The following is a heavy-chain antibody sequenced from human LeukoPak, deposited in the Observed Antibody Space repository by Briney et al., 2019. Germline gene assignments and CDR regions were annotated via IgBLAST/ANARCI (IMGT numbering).Heavy chain of an antibody. Sequence: ASVKVSCKASGYTFTSYGISWVRQAPGQGLEWMGWISAYNGNTNYAHKLQGRVTMTTDTSTSTAYMELRSLRSDDTAVYYCARTCSSTSCPTPNWFDPWGQGTLVTVSS. J-gene: IGHJ5*02. CDR3: ARTCSSTSCPTPNWFDP. D-gene: IGHD2-2*01. CDR2: ISAYNGNT. V-gene: IGHV1-18*01. CDR1: GYTFTSYG.